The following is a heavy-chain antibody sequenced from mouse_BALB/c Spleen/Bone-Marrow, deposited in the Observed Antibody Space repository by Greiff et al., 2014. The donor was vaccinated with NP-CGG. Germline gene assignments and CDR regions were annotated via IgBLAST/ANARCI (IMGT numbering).Heavy chain of an antibody. CDR1: GFNIKDTD. D-gene: IGHD2-4*01. CDR2: IDPANDNT. Sequence: DVKLQESGAGLVKPGASVKLSCTASGFNIKDTDMHWVKQRPEQGMEWIGRIDPANDNTKYDPKFQGKATITADTSSNTVYLQLSSLTSEDTAVYYCAITPSAMDYWGQGTSVTVSS. V-gene: IGHV14-3*02. CDR3: AITPSAMDY. J-gene: IGHJ4*01.